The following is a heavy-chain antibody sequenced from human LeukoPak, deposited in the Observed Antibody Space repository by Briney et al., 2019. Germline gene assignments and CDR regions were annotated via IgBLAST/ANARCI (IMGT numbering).Heavy chain of an antibody. V-gene: IGHV4-61*10. Sequence: PSETLSLTCTVSGYPISSASYDWSWSRQAAGKGPEWIGRIYNTGNTNYNPSLKSRVTMSIDTSKNQFSLHLPSVTAADTAVYFCARGRVSSNTWYSTYYYYFYMDVWGKGTTVTVSS. D-gene: IGHD6-13*01. CDR1: GYPISSASYD. CDR3: ARGRVSSNTWYSTYYYYFYMDV. J-gene: IGHJ6*03. CDR2: IYNTGNT.